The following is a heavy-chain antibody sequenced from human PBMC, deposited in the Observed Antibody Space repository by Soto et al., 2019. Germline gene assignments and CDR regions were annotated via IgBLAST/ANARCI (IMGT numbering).Heavy chain of an antibody. CDR1: GFTFSSYA. V-gene: IGHV3-23*01. J-gene: IGHJ4*02. CDR2: ISGSGGST. CDR3: AKSQPQYYYGSGSYSDY. Sequence: GSLRLSCAASGFTFSSYAMSWVRQAPGKGLEWVSAISGSGGSTYYADSVKGRFTISRDNSKNTLYLQMNSLRAEDTAVYYCAKSQPQYYYGSGSYSDYWGQGTLVTVSS. D-gene: IGHD3-10*01.